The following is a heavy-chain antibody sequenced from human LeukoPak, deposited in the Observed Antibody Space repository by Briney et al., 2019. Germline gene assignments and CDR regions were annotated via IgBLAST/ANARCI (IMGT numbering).Heavy chain of an antibody. Sequence: ASVKVSCKVSGYTLTELSMHWVRQAPGKGLEWMGGFDPEDGETIYAQKFQGRVTMTEDTSTDTAYMELSSLRSEDTAVYYCATDVRAVPAAILFDYWGQGTLVTVSS. D-gene: IGHD2-2*01. V-gene: IGHV1-24*01. CDR2: FDPEDGET. CDR3: ATDVRAVPAAILFDY. J-gene: IGHJ4*02. CDR1: GYTLTELS.